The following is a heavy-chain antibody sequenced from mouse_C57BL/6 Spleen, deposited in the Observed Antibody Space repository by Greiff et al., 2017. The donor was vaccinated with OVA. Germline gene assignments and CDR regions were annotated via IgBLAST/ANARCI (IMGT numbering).Heavy chain of an antibody. J-gene: IGHJ4*01. V-gene: IGHV1-76*01. Sequence: QVQLKQSGAELVRPGASVKLSCKASGYTFTDYYINWVKQRPGQGLEWIARIYPGSGNTYYNEKFKGKATLTAEKSSSTAYMQLSSLTSEDSAVYFCARWGGTYAMDYWGQGTSVTVSS. D-gene: IGHD4-1*01. CDR3: ARWGGTYAMDY. CDR1: GYTFTDYY. CDR2: IYPGSGNT.